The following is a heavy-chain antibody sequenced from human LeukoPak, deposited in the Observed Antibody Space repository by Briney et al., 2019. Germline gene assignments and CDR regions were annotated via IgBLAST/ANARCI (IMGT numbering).Heavy chain of an antibody. Sequence: PSETLSLTCTVSGYSISSGYYWGWIRQPPGKGLEWIGSIYHSGSTYYNPSLESRVTISVDTSKNQFSLKLSSVTAADTAVYYCARVATHPAVYYYYYYMDVWGKGTTVTVSS. V-gene: IGHV4-38-2*02. CDR2: IYHSGST. CDR3: ARVATHPAVYYYYYYMDV. D-gene: IGHD3-3*02. CDR1: GYSISSGYY. J-gene: IGHJ6*03.